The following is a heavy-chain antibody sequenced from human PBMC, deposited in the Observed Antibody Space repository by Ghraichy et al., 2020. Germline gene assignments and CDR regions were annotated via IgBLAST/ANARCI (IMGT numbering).Heavy chain of an antibody. D-gene: IGHD1-14*01. CDR3: AREREGSWNHNDAFDI. V-gene: IGHV1-18*04. J-gene: IGHJ3*02. Sequence: ASVKVSCKASGYTFTSYGISWVRQAPGQGLEWMGWISAYNGNTNYAQKLQGRVTMTTDTSTSTAYMELRSLRSDDTAVYYCAREREGSWNHNDAFDIWGQGTMVTVSS. CDR2: ISAYNGNT. CDR1: GYTFTSYG.